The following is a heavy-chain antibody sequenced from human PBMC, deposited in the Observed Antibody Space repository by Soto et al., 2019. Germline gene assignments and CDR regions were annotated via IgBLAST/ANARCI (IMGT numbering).Heavy chain of an antibody. D-gene: IGHD3-3*01. J-gene: IGHJ6*02. Sequence: ASVKVSCKASGYTFTGYYMHWVRQAPGQGLEWMGWINPNSGNTGYAQKFQGRVTMTRNTSISTAYMELSSLRSEDTAVYYCARGSPFWSGYGDMAYYYYYYGMDVWGQGTTVTVSS. CDR3: ARGSPFWSGYGDMAYYYYYYGMDV. CDR1: GYTFTGYY. V-gene: IGHV1-8*02. CDR2: INPNSGNT.